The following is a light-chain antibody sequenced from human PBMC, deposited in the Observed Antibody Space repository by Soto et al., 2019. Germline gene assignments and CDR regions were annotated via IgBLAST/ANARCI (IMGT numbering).Light chain of an antibody. CDR3: QQRNNWPPAT. CDR1: QSVGRH. CDR2: DAS. Sequence: EMVLTQSPATLSLSPGERATLSCRASQSVGRHLAWYQQKPGQAPRLLIYDASNRATGVPARFSGSGSGTDFTLSISSLEPEDFAVYYCQQRNNWPPATFGGGTKVEIK. V-gene: IGKV3-11*01. J-gene: IGKJ4*01.